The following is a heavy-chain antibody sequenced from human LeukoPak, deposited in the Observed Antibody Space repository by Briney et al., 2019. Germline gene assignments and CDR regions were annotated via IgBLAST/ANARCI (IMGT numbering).Heavy chain of an antibody. CDR1: GLTFSNYW. Sequence: GQSLTLSCAVSGLTFSNYWMSWVRHAQGTGLGWEANIKEDGNEKNYVNSVKGRFSISRDNAKKLLYLQMNSLRAEDTAVYYCARDRRRFYYWGQGTLVTVSS. CDR2: IKEDGNEK. J-gene: IGHJ4*02. CDR3: ARDRRRFYY. D-gene: IGHD3-10*01. V-gene: IGHV3-7*01.